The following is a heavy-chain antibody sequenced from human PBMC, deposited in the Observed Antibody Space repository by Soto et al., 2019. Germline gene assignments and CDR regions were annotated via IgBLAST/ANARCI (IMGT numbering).Heavy chain of an antibody. J-gene: IGHJ4*02. V-gene: IGHV3-23*01. CDR1: GFTFSSYG. CDR2: ISHSGGNT. D-gene: IGHD2-2*01. CDR3: ATFRFCSTTSCYGREGGY. Sequence: EVQLLESGGGLVQPGGSLRLSCAASGFTFSSYGMSWVRQAPGKGLEWVSAISHSGGNTYYADSVKGRFAISRDNSKNTLYLQMNSLRVEDTAVYYCATFRFCSTTSCYGREGGYWGQGTLVTVSS.